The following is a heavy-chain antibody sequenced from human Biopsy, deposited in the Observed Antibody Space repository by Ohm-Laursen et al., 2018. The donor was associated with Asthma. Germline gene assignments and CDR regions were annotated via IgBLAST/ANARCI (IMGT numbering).Heavy chain of an antibody. D-gene: IGHD6-19*01. V-gene: IGHV4-59*01. Sequence: SETLSLTCSVYGGSISSFYWSWIRQSPEKGLEWMGYVYWTGSTNYNPSLKSRITMSVDTSKNRMFLELTSVTAADTAIYYCVRAVRNEQWLAPFDDWGQGTLVTVSS. CDR1: GGSISSFY. CDR2: VYWTGST. CDR3: VRAVRNEQWLAPFDD. J-gene: IGHJ4*02.